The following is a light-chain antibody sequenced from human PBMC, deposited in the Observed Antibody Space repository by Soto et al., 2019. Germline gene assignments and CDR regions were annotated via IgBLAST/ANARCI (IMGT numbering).Light chain of an antibody. V-gene: IGKV3-20*01. CDR3: QQYGSSPT. Sequence: EIVLTQSLGTLSLSPGERATLSCRASQSVSNNYLAWYQKKPGQAPRLLIYDASSRATDIPDRFSGSGSGTDFTLTISRLEPEDFGVFYCQQYGSSPTFGGGTKVEIK. CDR1: QSVSNNY. CDR2: DAS. J-gene: IGKJ4*01.